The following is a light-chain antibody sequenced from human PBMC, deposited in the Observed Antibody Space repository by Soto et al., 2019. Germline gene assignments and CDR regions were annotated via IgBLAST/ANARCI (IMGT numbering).Light chain of an antibody. V-gene: IGLV3-21*04. CDR2: YDS. CDR1: NIGNKR. Sequence: SYELTQPPSVSVAPEKTATITCGGNNIGNKRVHWYRQKPGQAPVLLISYDSDRPSGIPERFSDSNSENTATLTISRVEAGDEADYYCQVWDIMTDNDVFGSGTKLTVL. J-gene: IGLJ1*01. CDR3: QVWDIMTDNDV.